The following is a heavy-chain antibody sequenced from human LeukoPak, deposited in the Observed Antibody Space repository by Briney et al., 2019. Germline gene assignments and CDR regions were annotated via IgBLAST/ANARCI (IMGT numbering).Heavy chain of an antibody. V-gene: IGHV3-30*04. Sequence: GGSLRLSCAASGLTFSSYAMHWVRQAPGKGLEWVAVISYDGSNKYYADSVKGRFTISRDNSKNTLYLQMNSLRAEDTAVYYCARDRAYYYDSSGYPDYWGQGTLVTVSS. J-gene: IGHJ4*02. CDR1: GLTFSSYA. CDR3: ARDRAYYYDSSGYPDY. D-gene: IGHD3-22*01. CDR2: ISYDGSNK.